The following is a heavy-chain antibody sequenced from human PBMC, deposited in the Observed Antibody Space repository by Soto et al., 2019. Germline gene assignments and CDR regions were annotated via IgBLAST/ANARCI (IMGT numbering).Heavy chain of an antibody. D-gene: IGHD2-2*01. CDR3: ARDRCVSTTCYYDY. CDR1: GFTVSSNY. CDR2: IYSGGST. Sequence: EVQLVETGGGLIQPGGSLRLSCAASGFTVSSNYMSWVRQAPGKGLERISVIYSGGSTYYADSVKGRFTLSRDNSKNTLYLQMNSLSAEDTAVYYCARDRCVSTTCYYDYWGQGILVTVSS. V-gene: IGHV3-53*02. J-gene: IGHJ4*02.